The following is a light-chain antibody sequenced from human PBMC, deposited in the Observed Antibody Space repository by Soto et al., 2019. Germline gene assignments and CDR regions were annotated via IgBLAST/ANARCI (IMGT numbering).Light chain of an antibody. V-gene: IGKV1-39*01. Sequence: DIQMTQSPSSLSASVGDRVTITCRASQSISRYLNWYQQKPGQAAKILIYAASSLQSGVPSRFSGGGSGSAFSLTISSLQPEDFATYYCQQSYSTPRTFGGGTKVEIK. CDR1: QSISRY. J-gene: IGKJ4*01. CDR3: QQSYSTPRT. CDR2: AAS.